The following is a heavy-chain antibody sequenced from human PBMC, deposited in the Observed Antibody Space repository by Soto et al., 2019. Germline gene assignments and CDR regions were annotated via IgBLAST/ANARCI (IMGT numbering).Heavy chain of an antibody. V-gene: IGHV3-30-3*01. Sequence: LRLSCAASGFTFSSYAMHWVRQAPGKGLEWVAVISYDGSNKYYADSVKGRFTISRDNSKNTLYLQMNSLRAEDTAVYYCARSPMGYCSGGSCYSSPFDYWGQGTLVTVSS. CDR3: ARSPMGYCSGGSCYSSPFDY. D-gene: IGHD2-15*01. J-gene: IGHJ4*02. CDR2: ISYDGSNK. CDR1: GFTFSSYA.